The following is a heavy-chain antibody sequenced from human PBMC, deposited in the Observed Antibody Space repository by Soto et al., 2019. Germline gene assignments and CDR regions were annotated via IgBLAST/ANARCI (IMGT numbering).Heavy chain of an antibody. V-gene: IGHV3-11*01. Sequence: GGSLRLSCAASGFTFSDYYMSWIRQAPGKGLEWVSYISSSGSTIYYADSVKGRFTISRDNAKNSLYLQMNSLRAADTAVYYCARDHGDYYYDMDVWGQGTTVTVSS. CDR2: ISSSGSTI. CDR3: ARDHGDYYYDMDV. J-gene: IGHJ6*02. CDR1: GFTFSDYY. D-gene: IGHD3-10*01.